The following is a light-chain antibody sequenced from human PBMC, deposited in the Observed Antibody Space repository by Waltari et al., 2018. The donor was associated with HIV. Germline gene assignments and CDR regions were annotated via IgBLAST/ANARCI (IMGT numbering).Light chain of an antibody. CDR1: SSYVDTF. CDR2: DVN. J-gene: IGLJ1*01. Sequence: QSALTQPHSVSGSPGQSLTISCTGTSSYVDTFVSWYQQHPGKVPKVIIYDVNKRPSGVPYRFSGSKSGNTASLTISGLQAEDESDYYCCSHAGNLIFVFGTGTKVTVL. V-gene: IGLV2-11*01. CDR3: CSHAGNLIFV.